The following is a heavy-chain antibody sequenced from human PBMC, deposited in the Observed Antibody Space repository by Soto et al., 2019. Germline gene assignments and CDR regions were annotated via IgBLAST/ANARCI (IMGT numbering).Heavy chain of an antibody. Sequence: SETLSLTCTVSGGSISSGVYYWIWIRQHPGKGLEWIGYIYYSGSTYYNPSLKSRVTISVDTSKNQFSRKLSSVTAADTAVYYCARTSSEGDSYGMDVWGQGTTVTVSS. CDR3: ARTSSEGDSYGMDV. J-gene: IGHJ6*02. V-gene: IGHV4-31*03. CDR1: GGSISSGVYY. D-gene: IGHD6-6*01. CDR2: IYYSGST.